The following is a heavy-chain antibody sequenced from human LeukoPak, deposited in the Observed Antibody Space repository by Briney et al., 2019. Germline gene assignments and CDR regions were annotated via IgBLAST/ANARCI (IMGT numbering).Heavy chain of an antibody. Sequence: SETLSLTCTGSDGSGSGISHYWGWIRQPPGRGLEWIGTKSKDGTTSLYNPSLKSRVTMVVDTSKNQFSLRLTSVTAADTALYFCARPFSGSYSSFDLWGQGILVIVSS. CDR3: ARPFSGSYSSFDL. CDR2: KSKDGTT. J-gene: IGHJ4*02. V-gene: IGHV4-39*01. CDR1: DGSGSGISHY. D-gene: IGHD1-26*01.